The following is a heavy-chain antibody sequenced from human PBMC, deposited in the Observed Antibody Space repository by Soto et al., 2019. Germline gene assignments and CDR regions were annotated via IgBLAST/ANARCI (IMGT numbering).Heavy chain of an antibody. CDR1: GFTFSSYA. D-gene: IGHD5-12*01. Sequence: EVQLLESGGGLVQPGGSLRLSCAASGFTFSSYAMSWVRQAPGKGLEWVSAISGSGGSTYYADSVKGRFTISRDNSKNTLYLQMNSLRAEDTAVYDGSKVDHIVATETNYWGQGTLVTVSS. CDR3: SKVDHIVATETNY. CDR2: ISGSGGST. J-gene: IGHJ4*02. V-gene: IGHV3-23*01.